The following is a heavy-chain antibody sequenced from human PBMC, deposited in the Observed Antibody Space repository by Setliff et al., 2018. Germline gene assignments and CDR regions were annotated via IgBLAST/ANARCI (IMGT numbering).Heavy chain of an antibody. J-gene: IGHJ4*01. CDR1: DDSFTSSRYY. Sequence: KPSETLSLTCTDSDDSFTSSRYYWGWIRQAPGSGLEWIGSISYSGTPYYNASVESRVTISIDTSRNQFSLELRSVTVADTATYYCVRPGGTTVVARHFDYWGSGILVTVSS. V-gene: IGHV4-39*01. CDR2: ISYSGTP. D-gene: IGHD2-15*01. CDR3: VRPGGTTVVARHFDY.